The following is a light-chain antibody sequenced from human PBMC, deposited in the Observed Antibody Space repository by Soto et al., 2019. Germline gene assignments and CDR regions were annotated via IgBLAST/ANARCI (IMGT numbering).Light chain of an antibody. CDR2: DAS. Sequence: VQMTQSPSTLSAAVGDTVTITFRASQSVSGWLAWYQQKPGEAPKLLIYDASALPRGVPSRFSGSGSGTKFTLTIASLHPDDFATYYCQQYETFSGTFGPGTKVDIK. CDR1: QSVSGW. V-gene: IGKV1-5*01. CDR3: QQYETFSGT. J-gene: IGKJ1*01.